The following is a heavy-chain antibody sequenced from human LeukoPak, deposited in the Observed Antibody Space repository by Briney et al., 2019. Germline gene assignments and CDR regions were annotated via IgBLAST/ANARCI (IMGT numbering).Heavy chain of an antibody. CDR2: IYYSGST. CDR1: GGSISSYY. CDR3: ARDRDDAFDI. Sequence: SETLSLTCTVSGGSISSYYWSWIRQPPGKGLEWIGYIYYSGSTNYNPSLKSRVTISVDTSKNQFSLKLSSVTAADTAVYYCARDRDDAFDIWGQGTVVTVSS. J-gene: IGHJ3*02. V-gene: IGHV4-59*01.